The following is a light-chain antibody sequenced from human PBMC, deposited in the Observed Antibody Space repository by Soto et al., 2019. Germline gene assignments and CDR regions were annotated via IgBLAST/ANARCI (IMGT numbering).Light chain of an antibody. CDR2: EVS. V-gene: IGLV2-14*01. CDR1: SSDVGGYHY. CDR3: SSYTSSSTLV. Sequence: QSALTQPASVSGSRGQSITISCTGTSSDVGGYHYVSWYQQHPGKAPKLMIYEVSNRPSGVSNRFSGSKSGNTASLTISGLQAEDEADYYCSSYTSSSTLVFGTGTKLTVL. J-gene: IGLJ1*01.